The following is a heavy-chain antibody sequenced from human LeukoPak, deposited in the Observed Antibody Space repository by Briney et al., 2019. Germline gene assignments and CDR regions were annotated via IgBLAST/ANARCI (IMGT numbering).Heavy chain of an antibody. D-gene: IGHD2-15*01. V-gene: IGHV3-21*01. Sequence: PGGSLRLSCAASEFTFSSYEMYWVRQAPGKGLEWVSSISSRSSYIYYADSVKGRFTISRDNAKNSLYLQMNSLRAEDTAVYYCARDGYCSGGSCYKGRFDYWGQGTLVTVSS. J-gene: IGHJ4*02. CDR3: ARDGYCSGGSCYKGRFDY. CDR1: EFTFSSYE. CDR2: ISSRSSYI.